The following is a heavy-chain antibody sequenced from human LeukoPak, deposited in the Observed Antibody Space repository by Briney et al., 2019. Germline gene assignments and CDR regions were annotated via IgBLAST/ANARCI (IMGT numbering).Heavy chain of an antibody. D-gene: IGHD3-10*01. CDR2: IKSKTDGGTT. V-gene: IGHV3-15*01. CDR3: TTDLGWFGELFTY. CDR1: GFTFSNAW. Sequence: GGSLRLSCAASGFTFSNAWMSWVRQAPGKGLEWVGRIKSKTDGGTTDYAAPVKGRFTISRDDSKNTLYLQMNSLKAEDTAVYYCTTDLGWFGELFTYWGQGTLVTVSS. J-gene: IGHJ4*02.